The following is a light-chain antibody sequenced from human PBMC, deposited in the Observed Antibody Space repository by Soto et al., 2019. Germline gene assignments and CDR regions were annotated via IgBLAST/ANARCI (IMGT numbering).Light chain of an antibody. CDR3: KQYNYWPRT. CDR2: GAS. J-gene: IGKJ1*01. CDR1: QSVSSN. V-gene: IGKV3-15*01. Sequence: EIVLTQSPGTLSLSPGERATLSCRASQSVSSNLAWYQQKRGQAPRLLIYGASTRATGIPARFSGSGSGTEFTLTISSLQSEDFAVYYCKQYNYWPRTFGQGTKVDIK.